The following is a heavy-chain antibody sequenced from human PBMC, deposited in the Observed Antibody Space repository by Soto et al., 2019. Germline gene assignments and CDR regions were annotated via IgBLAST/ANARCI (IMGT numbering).Heavy chain of an antibody. Sequence: SENLSLTCSVSGGSINYNSYYWGWIRQPPGKGLEWVGGIFYTGTTYYSPSLKDRVTISVDTSKNSFSLNLTSVTAADTAVYFCARLVVVAPVANAWGQGTLVAVSS. CDR1: GGSINYNSYY. J-gene: IGHJ5*02. D-gene: IGHD2-15*01. V-gene: IGHV4-39*02. CDR3: ARLVVVAPVANA. CDR2: IFYTGTT.